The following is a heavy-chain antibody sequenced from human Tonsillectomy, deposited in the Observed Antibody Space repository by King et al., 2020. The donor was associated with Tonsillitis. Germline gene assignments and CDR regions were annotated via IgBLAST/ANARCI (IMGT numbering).Heavy chain of an antibody. CDR1: GFAFSSYG. D-gene: IGHD3-22*01. CDR2: ISYDGSNK. J-gene: IGHJ4*02. V-gene: IGHV3-30*18. Sequence: VQLVESGGGVVQPGRSLRLSCAASGFAFSSYGMHWVRQAPGKGLEWVAVISYDGSNKYYADSVKGRFTISRESSKDTLYLQMNSLRAEDTAVYYCANPYYSDTSGQRGVFDYWGQGTLVTVSS. CDR3: ANPYYSDTSGQRGVFDY.